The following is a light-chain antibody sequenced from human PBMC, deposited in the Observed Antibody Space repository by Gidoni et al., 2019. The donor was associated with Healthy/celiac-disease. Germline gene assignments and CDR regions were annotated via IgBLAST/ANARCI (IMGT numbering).Light chain of an antibody. J-gene: IGKJ4*01. CDR3: QQYYSTLLT. V-gene: IGKV4-1*01. CDR1: QSVLSSSNNQNY. Sequence: IVMTTSPDSLAVSLGERATIHCKSSQSVLSSSNNQNYLAWYQQKPGQPPKLLIYWASTRESGVPDRFSGSGSGTDFTLTISSLQAEDVAVYYCQQYYSTLLTFGGGTKVEIK. CDR2: WAS.